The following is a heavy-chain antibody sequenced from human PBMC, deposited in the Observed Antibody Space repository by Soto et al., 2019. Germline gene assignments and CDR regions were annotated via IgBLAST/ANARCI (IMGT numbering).Heavy chain of an antibody. CDR2: ISYDGSNK. Sequence: QVQLVESGGGAVQPGRSLRLSCVASGFSFSNYAMHWVRQAPGKGLEWVAVISYDGSNKYYADSVKGRFTISRDNSKNTLYLQMNNLRTEDTAVYYCATVRGYRQDFDAFDIWGQGTMVTVSS. CDR1: GFSFSNYA. CDR3: ATVRGYRQDFDAFDI. J-gene: IGHJ3*02. V-gene: IGHV3-30-3*01. D-gene: IGHD3-16*02.